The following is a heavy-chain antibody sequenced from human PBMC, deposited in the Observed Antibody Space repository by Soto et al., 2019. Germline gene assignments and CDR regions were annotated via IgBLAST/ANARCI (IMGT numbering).Heavy chain of an antibody. CDR1: GDTFNNYA. CDR2: IIPIFHTA. D-gene: IGHD3-10*02. V-gene: IGHV1-69*13. J-gene: IGHJ6*02. CDR3: ARVVDCNTTGWLFWDYHCGMDV. Sequence: ASVKVSCKASGDTFNNYAISWVRQAPGQGLEWMGGIIPIFHTANYEQKFQARVTITADETANTAYMELSSLRSDDTAVYYCARVVDCNTTGWLFWDYHCGMDVRGQGTTVTVSS.